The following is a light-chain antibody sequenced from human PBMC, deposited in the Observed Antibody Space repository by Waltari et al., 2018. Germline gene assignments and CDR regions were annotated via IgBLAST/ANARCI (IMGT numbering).Light chain of an antibody. CDR1: ASDVGTYKS. Sequence: QSALTQPASVSGSPGQSVTISCTETASDVGTYKSVSWYQQHPGKAPKLILSGGSSRLYGSKSGNTGSLTISGLQAEDEAHDYCCSYAGSGPWVVGGGTKLTVL. CDR2: GGS. V-gene: IGLV2-23*01. CDR3: CSYAGSGPWV. J-gene: IGLJ3*02.